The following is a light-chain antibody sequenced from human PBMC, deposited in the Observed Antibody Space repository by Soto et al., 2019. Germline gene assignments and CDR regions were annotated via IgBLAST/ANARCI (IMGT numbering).Light chain of an antibody. Sequence: EIVLTHSACTLSLSPGEGATLSCRASQSIGGNFLAWYQQRRGQAPRLLIHGASNRATGIPDRFSGSGSGTDFTLTISRLEPEDFAVYYCQQYGSATITFGQGTRLEI. CDR2: GAS. J-gene: IGKJ5*01. CDR1: QSIGGNF. CDR3: QQYGSATIT. V-gene: IGKV3-20*01.